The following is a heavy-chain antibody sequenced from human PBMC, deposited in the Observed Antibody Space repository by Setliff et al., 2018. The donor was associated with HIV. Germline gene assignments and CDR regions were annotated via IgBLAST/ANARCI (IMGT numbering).Heavy chain of an antibody. CDR3: AREKFENGDYEFVSTFDS. Sequence: GGSLSLSCEASGFTFSIYNMNWVRQAPGKGLEWVSYISTSGSTIYYADSVKGRFTTSRDNGKKSLYLQMDSLRDEDTAVYYCAREKFENGDYEFVSTFDSWGQGTLVTVSS. CDR1: GFTFSIYN. J-gene: IGHJ4*02. V-gene: IGHV3-48*02. D-gene: IGHD4-17*01. CDR2: ISTSGSTI.